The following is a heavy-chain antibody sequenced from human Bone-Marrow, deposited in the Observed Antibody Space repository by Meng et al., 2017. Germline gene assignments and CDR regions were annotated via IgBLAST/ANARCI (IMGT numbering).Heavy chain of an antibody. CDR2: ITGSGGST. CDR3: GKQYSGSYEY. J-gene: IGHJ4*02. D-gene: IGHD1-26*01. V-gene: IGHV3-23*04. CDR1: VFTFSSYA. Sequence: VLLVAAGGDLVQPGVSLRLSCAASVFTFSSYAMSWVRQAPGKGLEWLSAITGSGGSTYYADSVKGRFTISRDNSKNTLYLQMNSLRAEDTAIYYCGKQYSGSYEYWGQGTLVTVSS.